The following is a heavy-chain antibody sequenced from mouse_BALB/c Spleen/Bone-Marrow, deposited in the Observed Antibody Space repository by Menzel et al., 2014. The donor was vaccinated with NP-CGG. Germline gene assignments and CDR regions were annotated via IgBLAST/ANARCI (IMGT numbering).Heavy chain of an antibody. CDR3: ARAPPYDFYAVDY. J-gene: IGHJ4*01. D-gene: IGHD2-13*01. Sequence: DVQLQESGGGLVKPGGSLKLSCAASGFTFSDYYMFWVRQTPEKRLEWVATISDGVSYAYYPDSVKGRFTISRDNARNNLYLQMSSLKSEDTAMYYCARAPPYDFYAVDYWGQGTSVTVSS. V-gene: IGHV5-4*02. CDR2: ISDGVSYA. CDR1: GFTFSDYY.